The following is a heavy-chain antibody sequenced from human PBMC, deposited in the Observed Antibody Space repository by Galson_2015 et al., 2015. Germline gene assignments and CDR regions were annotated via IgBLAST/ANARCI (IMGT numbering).Heavy chain of an antibody. D-gene: IGHD3-3*02. Sequence: SLRLSCATSGFTFSNYAMTWVRQAPGKGLEWVSGINGGGGSTYSADSVQGRFTISRDNSKKTLYLHMNSLRVEDTAVYYCAKGSAATIIPYHFEDWGQGTLVTVS. V-gene: IGHV3-23*01. CDR3: AKGSAATIIPYHFED. CDR1: GFTFSNYA. CDR2: INGGGGST. J-gene: IGHJ4*02.